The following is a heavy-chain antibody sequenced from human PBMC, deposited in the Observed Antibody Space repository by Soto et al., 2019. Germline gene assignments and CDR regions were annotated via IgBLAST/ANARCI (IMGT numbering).Heavy chain of an antibody. CDR3: ARSVAVPGAHIDY. D-gene: IGHD6-19*01. V-gene: IGHV4-59*01. CDR1: GGSISGSY. CDR2: VYYTGST. J-gene: IGHJ4*02. Sequence: SETLSLTCSVSGGSISGSYWSWIRQSPGEGLEWLGYVYYTGSTNYSPSLRSRVSISVDTSKNEFSLRLSSVTAADTAVYFCARSVAVPGAHIDYWGQGTQVTVSS.